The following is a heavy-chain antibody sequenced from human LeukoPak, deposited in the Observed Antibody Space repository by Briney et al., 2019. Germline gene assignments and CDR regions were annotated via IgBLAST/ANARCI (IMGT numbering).Heavy chain of an antibody. CDR2: ISGSGGST. D-gene: IGHD3-10*01. CDR3: AKLVSMVRGVGNFDY. Sequence: GGSLRLSCAASGFTFSSYAMSWVRQAPGKGLEWVSAISGSGGSTYYADSVKGRFTISRDKSKNTVYLQMNSLRAEDTAVYYCAKLVSMVRGVGNFDYWGQGTLVTVSS. J-gene: IGHJ4*02. V-gene: IGHV3-23*01. CDR1: GFTFSSYA.